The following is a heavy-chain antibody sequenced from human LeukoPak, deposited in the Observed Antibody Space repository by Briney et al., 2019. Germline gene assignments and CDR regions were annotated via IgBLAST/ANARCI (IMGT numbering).Heavy chain of an antibody. D-gene: IGHD6-19*01. CDR1: GFTFRNYW. CDR3: VRESSAWELDY. J-gene: IGHJ4*02. Sequence: GGSLRLSCAASGFTFRNYWMHWVRQAAGKGLVWVSRINSDGSSTTYADSVKGRLTISRDNAKNTLYLQMSSLRAEDTAVYYCVRESSAWELDYRGQGTLVTVSS. CDR2: INSDGSST. V-gene: IGHV3-74*01.